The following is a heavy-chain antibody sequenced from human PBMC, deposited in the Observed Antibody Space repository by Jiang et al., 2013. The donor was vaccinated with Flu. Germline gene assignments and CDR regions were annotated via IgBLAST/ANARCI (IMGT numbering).Heavy chain of an antibody. J-gene: IGHJ4*02. CDR1: GFTFSTYG. V-gene: IGHV3-33*01. Sequence: VQLLESGGGVVQPGRSLRLSCAASGFTFSTYGMHWVRQAPGKGLEWVAVIWYDGSNKYYADSVKGRFTISRDNSKNTLYLQMNSLRAEDTAVYYCASSHSKQWLAIDYWGQGTLVTVSS. D-gene: IGHD6-19*01. CDR3: ASSHSKQWLAIDY. CDR2: IWYDGSNK.